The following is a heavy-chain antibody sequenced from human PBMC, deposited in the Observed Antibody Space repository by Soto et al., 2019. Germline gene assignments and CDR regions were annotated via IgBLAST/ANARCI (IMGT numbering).Heavy chain of an antibody. J-gene: IGHJ4*02. CDR2: IYYSGST. D-gene: IGHD1-7*01. Sequence: PSETLSLTCTVSGGSISSGDYYWSWIRQPPGKGLEWIGYIYYSGSTYYNPSLKSRVTISVDTSKDQFSLRLSSVTAADTAVYYCARDGRKNWNYDYFDYWGQGTLVTVSS. CDR3: ARDGRKNWNYDYFDY. CDR1: GGSISSGDYY. V-gene: IGHV4-30-4*01.